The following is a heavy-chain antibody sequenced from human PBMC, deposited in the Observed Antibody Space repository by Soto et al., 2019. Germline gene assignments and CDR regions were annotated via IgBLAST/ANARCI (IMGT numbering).Heavy chain of an antibody. Sequence: QISLKESGPPLVKPTQTLTLTCSLSGFSLSASGVAVGWIRQPPGKALEWLALLYWSDDKRYSPNLRSRLTIAKDTSKSQVVLTVTDVGPADTATYYCAHRSPAVAGAFDVWGQGTVVTVAS. J-gene: IGHJ3*01. CDR2: LYWSDDK. V-gene: IGHV2-5*01. D-gene: IGHD6-19*01. CDR1: GFSLSASGVA. CDR3: AHRSPAVAGAFDV.